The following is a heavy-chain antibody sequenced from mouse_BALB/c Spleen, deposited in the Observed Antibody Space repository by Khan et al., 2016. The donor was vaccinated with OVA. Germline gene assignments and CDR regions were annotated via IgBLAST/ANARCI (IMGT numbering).Heavy chain of an antibody. V-gene: IGHV2-2*02. CDR3: CRRSNMTTTGFWFAY. J-gene: IGHJ3*01. D-gene: IGHD2-4*01. Sequence: QVQLKESGPGLVQPSQSLSITCTVSGFSLTNYGVHWVRQSPGKGLEWLGVIWSGGSTDYNTVFISRLSISKDNSKSQVFFKMNSLQTNDTAIYYCCRRSNMTTTGFWFAYWGQGTLVTVSA. CDR2: IWSGGST. CDR1: GFSLTNYG.